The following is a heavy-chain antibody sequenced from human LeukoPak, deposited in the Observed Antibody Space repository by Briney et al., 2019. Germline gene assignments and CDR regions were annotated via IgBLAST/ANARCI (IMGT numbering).Heavy chain of an antibody. J-gene: IGHJ3*02. V-gene: IGHV3-20*04. D-gene: IGHD5-18*01. CDR2: INWNGGST. Sequence: PGGSLRLSCAASGFTFDDYGMSWVRQAPGKGLEWVSGINWNGGSTGYADSVKGRFTISRDNAKNSLYLQMNSLRAEDTALYYCARPTSEGYSYGHDAFDIWGQGTMVTVSS. CDR1: GFTFDDYG. CDR3: ARPTSEGYSYGHDAFDI.